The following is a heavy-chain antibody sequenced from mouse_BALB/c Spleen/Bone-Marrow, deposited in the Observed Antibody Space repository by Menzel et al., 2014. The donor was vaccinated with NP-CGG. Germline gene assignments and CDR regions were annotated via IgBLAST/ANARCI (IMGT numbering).Heavy chain of an antibody. D-gene: IGHD4-1*02. CDR2: INNGGTYT. V-gene: IGHV5-6*01. Sequence: EVQGVESGGDLVKPGGSLKLSCAASGFTFSSYGMSWVCQTPDKRLEWVATINNGGTYTYYPDSVKGRFTISRDNAKNTLYLQMSSLKSEDTAMYYCALNWDSAYWGQGTLVTVSA. J-gene: IGHJ3*01. CDR3: ALNWDSAY. CDR1: GFTFSSYG.